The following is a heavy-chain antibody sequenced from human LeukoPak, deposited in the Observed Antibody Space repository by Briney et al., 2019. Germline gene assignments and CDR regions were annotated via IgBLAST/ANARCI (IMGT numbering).Heavy chain of an antibody. CDR3: ARDFGLNGNYLGC. CDR1: GGTFSSYA. Sequence: SVKVSCKASGGTFSSYAISWVRQAPGQGLEWMGGIIPIFGTANYAQKFQGRVTITADESTSTAYMELSSLRAEDTAVYYCARDFGLNGNYLGCWGQGTLVTVSS. D-gene: IGHD3-3*01. J-gene: IGHJ4*02. CDR2: IIPIFGTA. V-gene: IGHV1-69*13.